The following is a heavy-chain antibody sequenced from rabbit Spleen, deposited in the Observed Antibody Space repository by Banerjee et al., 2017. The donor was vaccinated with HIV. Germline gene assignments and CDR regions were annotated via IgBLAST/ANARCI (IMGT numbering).Heavy chain of an antibody. CDR3: ARDINGGSGYDL. Sequence: QEQLEESGGGLVQPGASLTLTCKASGIDFSNYNFMCWVRQASGKGLEWIACIDTGSRDFTYYASWAKGRFTISKTSSTTVTLQMTSLTVADTATYFCARDINGGSGYDLWGQGTLVTVS. CDR1: GIDFSNYNF. J-gene: IGHJ3*01. V-gene: IGHV1S45*01. CDR2: IDTGSRDFT. D-gene: IGHD8-1*01.